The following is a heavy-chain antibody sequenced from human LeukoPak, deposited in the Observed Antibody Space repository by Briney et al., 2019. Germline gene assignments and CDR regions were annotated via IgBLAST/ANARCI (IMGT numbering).Heavy chain of an antibody. CDR3: ARSYSSGSYAFDI. CDR1: GFTFSSYD. J-gene: IGHJ3*02. D-gene: IGHD6-25*01. CDR2: IGTAGDP. V-gene: IGHV3-13*05. Sequence: PGGSRRLSCAASGFTFSSYDMHWVRHATGKGLEWVSAIGTAGDPYYPGSVKGRFTISRENAKNSLYLQMNSLRAGDTAVYYCARSYSSGSYAFDIWGQGTLVTVSS.